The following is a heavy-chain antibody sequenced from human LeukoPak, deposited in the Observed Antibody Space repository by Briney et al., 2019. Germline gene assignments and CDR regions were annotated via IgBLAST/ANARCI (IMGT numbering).Heavy chain of an antibody. CDR1: GYTFTSYY. CDR2: INPSGGST. D-gene: IGHD3-9*01. J-gene: IGHJ1*01. V-gene: IGHV1-46*01. CDR3: ARDEGWYYDILTGYYNEYFQH. Sequence: GASVKVSCKASGYTFTSYYMHWVRQAPGQGLEWMGIINPSGGSTSYAQKFQGRVTMTRDMSTSTVYMELSSLRSEDTAVYYCARDEGWYYDILTGYYNEYFQHWGQGTLVTVSS.